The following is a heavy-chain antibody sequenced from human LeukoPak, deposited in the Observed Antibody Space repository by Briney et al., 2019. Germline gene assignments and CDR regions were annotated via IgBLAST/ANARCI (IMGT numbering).Heavy chain of an antibody. CDR2: IYYSGST. Sequence: PSETVSLTCTVSGGSITGYYWSWIRQPPGKGLQWIAYIYYSGSTNYNPSLKSRVTISVDTSKNQFSLKLTSVTAADTAVYYCARGPGSTVVSAWDLDYWGQGTLVTVSS. CDR1: GGSITGYY. J-gene: IGHJ4*02. D-gene: IGHD4-23*01. CDR3: ARGPGSTVVSAWDLDY. V-gene: IGHV4-59*01.